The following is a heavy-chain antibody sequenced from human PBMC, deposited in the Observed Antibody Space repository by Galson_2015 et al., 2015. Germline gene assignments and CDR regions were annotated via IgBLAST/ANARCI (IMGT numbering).Heavy chain of an antibody. CDR2: ISSSGSTI. D-gene: IGHD3-10*01. J-gene: IGHJ3*02. Sequence: SLRLSCAASGFTFSSYEMNWVRQAPGKGLEWVSYISSSGSTIYYADSVKGRFTISRDNAKNSLYLQMNSLRAEDTAVYYCARITMVRGDAFDIWGQGTMVTASS. CDR3: ARITMVRGDAFDI. CDR1: GFTFSSYE. V-gene: IGHV3-48*03.